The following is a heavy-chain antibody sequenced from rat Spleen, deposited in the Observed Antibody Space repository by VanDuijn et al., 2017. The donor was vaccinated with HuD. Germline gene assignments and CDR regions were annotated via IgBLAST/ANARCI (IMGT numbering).Heavy chain of an antibody. J-gene: IGHJ2*01. CDR1: GFSLTDYS. D-gene: IGHD3-3*01. CDR3: TREGFSATFFDY. V-gene: IGHV2-19*01. CDR2: ISSGGRT. Sequence: VQLKESGPGLVQPSQTLSLTCTVSGFSLTDYSVHWVRQPPGKGLEWIASISSGGRTFYNSALKSRLSISRDTSESQVFLKMNNLQTEDTAIYFCTREGFSATFFDYWGQGVMVTVSS.